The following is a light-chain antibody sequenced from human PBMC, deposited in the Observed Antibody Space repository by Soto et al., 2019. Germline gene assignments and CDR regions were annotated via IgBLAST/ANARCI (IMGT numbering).Light chain of an antibody. CDR2: EGS. Sequence: QSALTQPASVSGSPGQSITISCTGTSSDVGSYNLVSWYQQHPGKAPKLMIYEGSKRPSGVSNRFSGSKSGTTASLTISGLQAEDEADYYCSSYTSSNSVVFGGGTKLTVL. V-gene: IGLV2-14*02. CDR3: SSYTSSNSVV. J-gene: IGLJ2*01. CDR1: SSDVGSYNL.